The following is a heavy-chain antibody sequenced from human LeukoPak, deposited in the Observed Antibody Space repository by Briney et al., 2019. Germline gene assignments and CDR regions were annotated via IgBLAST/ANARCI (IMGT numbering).Heavy chain of an antibody. J-gene: IGHJ4*02. V-gene: IGHV1-2*06. CDR2: INPNSGGT. Sequence: ASVKVSCQASGYTFTGYYMHWVRQAPGQGLEWMGRINPNSGGTNYAQNFRGRVTMTRDTSISTAYMELSRLRSDDTAVYYCARGGLYYDFWSGYWVDYWGQGTLVTVSS. CDR3: ARGGLYYDFWSGYWVDY. D-gene: IGHD3-3*01. CDR1: GYTFTGYY.